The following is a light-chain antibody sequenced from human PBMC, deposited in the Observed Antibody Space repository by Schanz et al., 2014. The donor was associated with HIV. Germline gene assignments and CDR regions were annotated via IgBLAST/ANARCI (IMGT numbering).Light chain of an antibody. J-gene: IGKJ2*01. CDR1: QSVGSN. Sequence: EIVLTQSPATLSLSPGEGVTLSCRASQSVGSNLAWYQHKPAQAPRLLISDASRRATGIPARFSGSGSGTEFTLTISSLQSEDFAVYYCQQYTNWPPYTFGQGTKLEIK. V-gene: IGKV3D-15*01. CDR3: QQYTNWPPYT. CDR2: DAS.